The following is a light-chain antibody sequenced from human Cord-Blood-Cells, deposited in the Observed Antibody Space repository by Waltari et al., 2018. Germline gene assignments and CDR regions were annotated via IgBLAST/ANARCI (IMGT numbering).Light chain of an antibody. CDR1: SSDVGRYNL. CDR2: EGS. CDR3: CSYAGSSTWV. Sequence: QSALTQPASVSGSPGPSITISCTGTSSDVGRYNLVYWYQQHPGKAPKLMIYEGSKRPSGVSNRFSGSKSGNTASLTISGLQAEDEADYYCCSYAGSSTWVFGGGTKLTVL. V-gene: IGLV2-23*01. J-gene: IGLJ3*02.